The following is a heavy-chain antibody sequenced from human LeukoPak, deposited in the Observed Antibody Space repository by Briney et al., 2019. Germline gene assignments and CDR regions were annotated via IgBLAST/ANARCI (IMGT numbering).Heavy chain of an antibody. V-gene: IGHV1-69*05. J-gene: IGHJ1*01. CDR2: IIPIFGTA. CDR3: ASGVRLYCSSTSCYTDAEYFQH. CDR1: GGTFSSYA. D-gene: IGHD2-2*02. Sequence: GASVKVSCKASGGTFSSYAISWVRQAPGQGLEWMGGIIPIFGTANYAQKFQGRVTITTDESTSTAYMELSSLRSEDTAVHYCASGVRLYCSSTSCYTDAEYFQHWGQGTLVTVSS.